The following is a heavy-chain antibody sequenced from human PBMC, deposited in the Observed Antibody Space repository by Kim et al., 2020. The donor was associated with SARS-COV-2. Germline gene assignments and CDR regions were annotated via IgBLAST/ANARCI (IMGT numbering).Heavy chain of an antibody. J-gene: IGHJ4*02. CDR1: GGSISSSSYY. CDR3: ARHKGRGVAVAGTLYFDY. V-gene: IGHV4-39*01. CDR2: IYYSGST. D-gene: IGHD6-19*01. Sequence: SETLSLTCTVSGGSISSSSYYWGWIRQPPGKGLEWIGSIYYSGSTYYNPSLKSRVTISVDTSKNQFSLKLSSVTAADTAVYYCARHKGRGVAVAGTLYFDYWGQGTLVTVSS.